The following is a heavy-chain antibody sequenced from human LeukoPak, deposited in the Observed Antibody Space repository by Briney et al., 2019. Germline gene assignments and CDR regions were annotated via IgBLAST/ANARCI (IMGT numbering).Heavy chain of an antibody. CDR3: ARPILTGYYSDAFDI. Sequence: PGESLRISCKGSGYSFTIYWISWGRQMPGKGLEWRGRIDPSDSYTNYSPSFQGHVTISADKSISTAYLQWSSLKASDTAMYYCARPILTGYYSDAFDIWGQGTMVTVSS. CDR1: GYSFTIYW. D-gene: IGHD3-9*01. J-gene: IGHJ3*02. CDR2: IDPSDSYT. V-gene: IGHV5-10-1*01.